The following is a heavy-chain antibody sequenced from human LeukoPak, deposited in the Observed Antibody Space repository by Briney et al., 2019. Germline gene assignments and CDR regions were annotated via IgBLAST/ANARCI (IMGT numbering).Heavy chain of an antibody. CDR3: ARHKGGRYSGSYLDY. CDR2: IYTSGST. D-gene: IGHD1-26*01. Sequence: PSETLSLTCTVPGGSISNYYWSWIRQPSGKGLEWIGYIYTSGSTNYNPSLKSRVTISVDTSKNQFSLKLSSVTAADTAVYYCARHKGGRYSGSYLDYWGQATLVTVSS. V-gene: IGHV4-4*09. CDR1: GGSISNYY. J-gene: IGHJ4*02.